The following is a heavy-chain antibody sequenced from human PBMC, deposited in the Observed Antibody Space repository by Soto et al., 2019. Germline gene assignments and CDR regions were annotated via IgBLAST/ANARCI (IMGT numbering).Heavy chain of an antibody. J-gene: IGHJ6*02. D-gene: IGHD4-17*01. V-gene: IGHV3-30-3*01. CDR3: ARVYDYGDYYYYYGMDV. CDR2: ISYDGSNK. Sequence: GGSLRLSCAASGFTFSSYAMHWVRQAPGKGLEWVAVISYDGSNKYYADSVKGRFTISRDNSKNTLYLQMNSLRAEDTAVYYCARVYDYGDYYYYYGMDVWGQGTTVTVSS. CDR1: GFTFSSYA.